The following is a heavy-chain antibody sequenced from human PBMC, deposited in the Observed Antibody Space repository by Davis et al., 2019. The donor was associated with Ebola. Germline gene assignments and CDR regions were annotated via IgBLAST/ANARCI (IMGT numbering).Heavy chain of an antibody. CDR3: ARQSLGIAAAGTDY. J-gene: IGHJ4*02. Sequence: PGGSLRLSCTVSGGSISSYYWSWIRQPPGKGLEWIGYIYYSGSTNYNPSLKSRVTISVDTSKNQFSLKLSSVTAADTAVYYCARQSLGIAAAGTDYWGQGTLVTVSS. V-gene: IGHV4-59*08. CDR2: IYYSGST. CDR1: GGSISSYY. D-gene: IGHD6-13*01.